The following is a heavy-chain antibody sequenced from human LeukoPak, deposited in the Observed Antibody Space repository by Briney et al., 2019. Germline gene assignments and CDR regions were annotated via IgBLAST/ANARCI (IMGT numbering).Heavy chain of an antibody. D-gene: IGHD5-18*01. J-gene: IGHJ3*02. CDR3: ARDSARGYSYGYNAFDI. V-gene: IGHV1-18*01. CDR2: ITAGNGNT. CDR1: GYNFRNYG. Sequence: GASVKVSCKASGYNFRNYGIGWVRQAPRQGLEWMGWITAGNGNTNYAQKVQGRVTMTTDTSTSTAYMELRSLRSDDTAVYFCARDSARGYSYGYNAFDISGQGTMVTVSS.